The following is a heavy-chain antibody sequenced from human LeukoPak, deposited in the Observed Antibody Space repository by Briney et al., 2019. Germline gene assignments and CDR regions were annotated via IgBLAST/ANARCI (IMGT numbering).Heavy chain of an antibody. V-gene: IGHV1-69*05. CDR3: ARGGGDNPMAPEDY. J-gene: IGHJ4*02. CDR2: IIPIFGTA. D-gene: IGHD4-17*01. CDR1: GGTFSSYA. Sequence: GSSVKVSCKASGGTFSSYAISWVRQAPGQGLEWMGGIIPIFGTANYAQKFQGRVTITTDESTSTAYMELSSLRSEDTAVYYCARGGGDNPMAPEDYWGQGTPVTVSS.